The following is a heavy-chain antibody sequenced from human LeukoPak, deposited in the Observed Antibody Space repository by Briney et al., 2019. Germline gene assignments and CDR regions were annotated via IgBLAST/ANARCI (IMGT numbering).Heavy chain of an antibody. CDR2: INPSGGSA. CDR1: GYTFTSYY. Sequence: ASVKVSCKASGYTFTSYYIHWVRQAPGHGLEWMGMINPSGGSASYAQKFQGRATMTRDTSTSTVYMELSSLRSEDSAVYYCARSAPQGYCTSTSCYARSAFDIWGQGTMVTVSS. V-gene: IGHV1-46*01. D-gene: IGHD2-2*01. J-gene: IGHJ3*02. CDR3: ARSAPQGYCTSTSCYARSAFDI.